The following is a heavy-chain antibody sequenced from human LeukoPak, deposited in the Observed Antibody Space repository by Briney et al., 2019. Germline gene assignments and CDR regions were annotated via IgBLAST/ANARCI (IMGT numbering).Heavy chain of an antibody. CDR2: IYYSGST. V-gene: IGHV4-59*01. D-gene: IGHD3-22*01. CDR3: ARVCDSSGHHIDY. CDR1: GGSISSYY. J-gene: IGHJ4*02. Sequence: SETLSLTCTVSGGSISSYYWSWIRQPPGKGLEWIGYIYYSGSTNYNPSLKSRVTISVDTSKNQFSLKLSSVTAADTAVYYCARVCDSSGHHIDYWGQGTLVTVFS.